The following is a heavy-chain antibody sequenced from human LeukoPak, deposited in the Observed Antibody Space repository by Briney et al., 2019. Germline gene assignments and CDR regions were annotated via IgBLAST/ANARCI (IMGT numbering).Heavy chain of an antibody. CDR2: FDPEDGET. CDR3: ATDRLGYCSSTRCYFDY. J-gene: IGHJ4*02. CDR1: GYTLTALS. D-gene: IGHD2-2*01. V-gene: IGHV1-24*01. Sequence: ASVKVSYKVSGYTLTALSMHWVRQAPGKGLEWMGGFDPEDGETIYAQKFQGRVTMTEDTSTDTAYMELSSLRSEDTAVYYCATDRLGYCSSTRCYFDYWGQGTLVTVSS.